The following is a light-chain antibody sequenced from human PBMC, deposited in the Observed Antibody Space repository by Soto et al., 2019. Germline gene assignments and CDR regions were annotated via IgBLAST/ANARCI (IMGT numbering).Light chain of an antibody. Sequence: EVVLTQSPVTLSLSPGERATLSCRASQSFRGLLAWYQQKPGQAPRLLIYDAYNRAPGIPPRFSGSGSGTDFTLTISSLAPEDSAVYYCQQRHMWPITCAQGPRREIK. J-gene: IGKJ5*01. CDR3: QQRHMWPIT. CDR2: DAY. V-gene: IGKV3-11*01. CDR1: QSFRGL.